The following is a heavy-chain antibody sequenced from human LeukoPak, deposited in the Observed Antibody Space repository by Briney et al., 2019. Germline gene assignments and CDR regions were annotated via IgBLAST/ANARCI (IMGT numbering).Heavy chain of an antibody. CDR1: GYSISSGYY. Sequence: SETLSLTXAVSGYSISSGYYWGWIRQPPGKRLEWIGSIYHSGSTYYNPSLKSRVTISVDTSKNQFSLKLSSVTAADTAVYYCARLSSGYYPIDYWGQGTLVTVSS. D-gene: IGHD3-22*01. CDR3: ARLSSGYYPIDY. V-gene: IGHV4-38-2*01. CDR2: IYHSGST. J-gene: IGHJ4*02.